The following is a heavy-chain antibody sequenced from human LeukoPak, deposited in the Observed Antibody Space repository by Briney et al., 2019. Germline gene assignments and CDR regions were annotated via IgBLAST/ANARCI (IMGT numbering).Heavy chain of an antibody. J-gene: IGHJ4*02. CDR1: GYSISSGYY. V-gene: IGHV4-38-2*02. Sequence: PSETLSLTCTVSGYSISSGYYWGWIRQPPGKGLEWIGSIYHSGSTYYNPSLKSRVTISVDTSKNQFSLKLSSVTAEDTAVYYCVKDSGYWGQGTLVTVSS. CDR2: IYHSGST. CDR3: VKDSGY. D-gene: IGHD6-25*01.